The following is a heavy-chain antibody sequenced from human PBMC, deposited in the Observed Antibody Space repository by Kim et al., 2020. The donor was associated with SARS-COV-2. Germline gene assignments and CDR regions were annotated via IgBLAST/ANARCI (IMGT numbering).Heavy chain of an antibody. D-gene: IGHD5-18*01. CDR3: ARGTAMELDAFDI. J-gene: IGHJ3*02. Sequence: ADSVKGGFTISRDNSKSSLYLQMNSLRTEDTALYYCARGTAMELDAFDIWGQGTMLTVSS. V-gene: IGHV3-43*01.